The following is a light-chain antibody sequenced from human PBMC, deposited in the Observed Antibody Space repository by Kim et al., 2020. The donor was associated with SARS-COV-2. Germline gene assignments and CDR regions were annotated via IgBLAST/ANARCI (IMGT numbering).Light chain of an antibody. CDR2: AAS. V-gene: IGKV1-39*01. Sequence: ASVGDSVPIPCRTTQSISSHLNWYQQKPGRAPKLLISAASTLQGGVPSRFSGSGSETDFTLTISSLQPDDFATYFCQQSYITPFTFGPGTKVDIK. CDR1: QSISSH. J-gene: IGKJ3*01. CDR3: QQSYITPFT.